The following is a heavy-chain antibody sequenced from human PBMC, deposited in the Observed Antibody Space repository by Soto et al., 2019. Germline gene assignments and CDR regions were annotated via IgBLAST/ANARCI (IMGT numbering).Heavy chain of an antibody. Sequence: PGGSLRLSCAASGFTFSSYGMHWVRQAPGKGLEWVAVIWYDGSNKYYADSVKGRFTISRDNSKNTLYLQMNSLRAEDTAVYYCARGGGSIVATIQPYYYGMDVWGQGTTVTVSS. D-gene: IGHD5-12*01. CDR2: IWYDGSNK. CDR1: GFTFSSYG. CDR3: ARGGGSIVATIQPYYYGMDV. V-gene: IGHV3-33*01. J-gene: IGHJ6*02.